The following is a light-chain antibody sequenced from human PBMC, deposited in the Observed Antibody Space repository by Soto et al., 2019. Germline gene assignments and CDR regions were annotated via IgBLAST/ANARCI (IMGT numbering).Light chain of an antibody. J-gene: IGKJ5*01. CDR2: DAS. Sequence: IVLTQSPGTLSLSPGERATLSCRASQSGSGRFLAWYQQKPGQAPRLLIYDASKRATGVPDRISGSGSGTDYTLTISSLEPEDFAVYYCQQRTRWPMTFGQGTRLEIK. V-gene: IGKV3D-20*02. CDR1: QSGSGRF. CDR3: QQRTRWPMT.